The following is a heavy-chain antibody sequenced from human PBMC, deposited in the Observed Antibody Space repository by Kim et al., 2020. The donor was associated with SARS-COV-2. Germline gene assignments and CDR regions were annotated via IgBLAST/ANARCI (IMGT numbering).Heavy chain of an antibody. V-gene: IGHV1-8*01. J-gene: IGHJ6*02. CDR1: GYTFTSYD. CDR2: MNPNSGNT. Sequence: ASVKVSCKASGYTFTSYDINWVRQATGQGLEWMGWMNPNSGNTGYAQKFQGRVTMTRNTSISTAYMELSSLRSEDTAVYYCARGLGDDYGGNSGPPDYYYYGMDVWGQGTTVTVSS. D-gene: IGHD4-17*01. CDR3: ARGLGDDYGGNSGPPDYYYYGMDV.